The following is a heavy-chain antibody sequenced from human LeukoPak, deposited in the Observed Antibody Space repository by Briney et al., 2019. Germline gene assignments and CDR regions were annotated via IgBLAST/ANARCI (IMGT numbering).Heavy chain of an antibody. J-gene: IGHJ4*02. Sequence: GGSLRLSCAASGFTFTNYAMNWVRQAPGKGLEWVSAISGSGANTYYADSVKGRFTISRDNSKNTLYLQMNSLRAEDTAVYYCAKNFYGDYNVFFDYWGQGTLVTVSS. CDR1: GFTFTNYA. CDR2: ISGSGANT. CDR3: AKNFYGDYNVFFDY. V-gene: IGHV3-23*01. D-gene: IGHD4-17*01.